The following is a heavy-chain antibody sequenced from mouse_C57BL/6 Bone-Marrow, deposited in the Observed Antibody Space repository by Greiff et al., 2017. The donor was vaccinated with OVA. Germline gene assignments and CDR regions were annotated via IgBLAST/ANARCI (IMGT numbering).Heavy chain of an antibody. CDR2: ISSGSSTI. CDR3: ARINYWYFDV. V-gene: IGHV5-17*01. Sequence: DVQLVESGGGLVKPGGSLKLSCAASGFTFSDYGMHWVRQAPEKGLEWVAYISSGSSTIYYADTVKGRFTISRDNAKNTLFLQMTSLRSEDTAIYYCARINYWYFDVWGTGTTVTVSS. CDR1: GFTFSDYG. J-gene: IGHJ1*03.